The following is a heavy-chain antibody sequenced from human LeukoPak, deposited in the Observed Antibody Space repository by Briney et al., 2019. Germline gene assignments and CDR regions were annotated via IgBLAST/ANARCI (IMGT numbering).Heavy chain of an antibody. V-gene: IGHV1-2*02. Sequence: ASVNVSCKASGYTFTSYYMHWVRQAPGQGLEWMGWINPNSGGTNYAQKFQGRVTMTRDTSISTAYMELSRLRSDDTAVYYCARAGVYYYYYGMDVWGQGTTVTVSS. J-gene: IGHJ6*02. D-gene: IGHD3-10*01. CDR3: ARAGVYYYYYGMDV. CDR1: GYTFTSYY. CDR2: INPNSGGT.